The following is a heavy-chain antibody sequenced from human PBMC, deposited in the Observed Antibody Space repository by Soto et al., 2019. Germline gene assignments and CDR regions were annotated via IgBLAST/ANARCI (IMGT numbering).Heavy chain of an antibody. CDR2: ISASNGNR. V-gene: IGHV1-18*04. CDR3: VRDPQRNDY. J-gene: IGHJ4*02. D-gene: IGHD2-2*01. Sequence: QVQLVQSGAEVKKPGASVKVPCKASGYDFSSYGISWVRQAPGQGLEWMGWISASNGNRDYAQQFQGRVTMTSDTSRTTDYMERRSMRSDDTAVYYCVRDPQRNDYWGQGTMVNVSS. CDR1: GYDFSSYG.